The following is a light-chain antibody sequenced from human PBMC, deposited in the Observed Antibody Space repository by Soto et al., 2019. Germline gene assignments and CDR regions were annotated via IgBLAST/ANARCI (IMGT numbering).Light chain of an antibody. CDR1: RSDVGGYNY. J-gene: IGLJ3*02. CDR3: SSYTSSSTRV. V-gene: IGLV2-14*01. CDR2: EVS. Sequence: QSVLTQPASVSGSPGQSITISCTGTRSDVGGYNYVSWYHQHPGKAPYLVIYEVSNRHSGVSNRFSGSKSGNTASLTISGLQGEDEADYYCSSYTSSSTRVFGGGTKLTVL.